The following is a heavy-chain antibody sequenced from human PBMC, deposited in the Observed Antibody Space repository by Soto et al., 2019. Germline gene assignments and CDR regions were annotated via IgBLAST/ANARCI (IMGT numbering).Heavy chain of an antibody. CDR2: IYYSGST. CDR1: GGSISSYY. Sequence: PSETLSLTCTVSGGSISSYYWSWIRQPPGKGLEWIGYIYYSGSTNYNPSLKSRVTISVDTSKNQFSLKLSSVTAADTAVYYCARLGLYYGDYVSWGQGTLVTVSS. D-gene: IGHD4-17*01. V-gene: IGHV4-59*08. J-gene: IGHJ4*02. CDR3: ARLGLYYGDYVS.